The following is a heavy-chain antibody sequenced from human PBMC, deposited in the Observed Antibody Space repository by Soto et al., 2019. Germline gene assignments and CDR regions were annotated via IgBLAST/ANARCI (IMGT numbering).Heavy chain of an antibody. CDR3: ARDYHDFTYGCYYYYGMDV. D-gene: IGHD3-3*01. J-gene: IGHJ6*02. CDR2: IWYDGSNK. CDR1: GFTFSSYG. Sequence: PGGSLRLCCAASGFTFSSYGMHWVRQATGKGLEWVAVIWYDGSNKYYADSVKGRFTISRDNSKNTLYLQMNSLRAEDTAVYYCARDYHDFTYGCYYYYGMDVWGQGTTVTVSS. V-gene: IGHV3-33*01.